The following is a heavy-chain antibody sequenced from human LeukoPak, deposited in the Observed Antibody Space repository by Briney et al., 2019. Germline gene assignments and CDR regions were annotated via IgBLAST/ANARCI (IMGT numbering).Heavy chain of an antibody. CDR2: IIPMLGTA. V-gene: IGHV1-69*13. D-gene: IGHD3/OR15-3a*01. J-gene: IGHJ4*02. CDR1: GGTFSNYA. CDR3: TRDLYDLLTASYRDF. Sequence: SVKVSCKASGGTFSNYAITWVRQAPGQGLEWMGGIIPMLGTANYARKFQGRVTITADESTSTAYMELSSLRSEDTAVYYCTRDLYDLLTASYRDFWGQGTLVTVPS.